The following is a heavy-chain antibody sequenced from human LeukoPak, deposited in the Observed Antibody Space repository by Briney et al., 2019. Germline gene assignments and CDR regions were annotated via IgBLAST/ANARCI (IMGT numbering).Heavy chain of an antibody. Sequence: SETLSLTCTVSGGSISSGGYYWSWIRQHPGKGLEWIGYIYYSGSTYYNPSLKSRVTISVDTSKNQFSLKLSSVTAADTAVYYCARVGYCTNGVCRFDYWGQETLVTVSS. CDR2: IYYSGST. V-gene: IGHV4-31*03. D-gene: IGHD2-8*01. CDR3: ARVGYCTNGVCRFDY. J-gene: IGHJ4*02. CDR1: GGSISSGGYY.